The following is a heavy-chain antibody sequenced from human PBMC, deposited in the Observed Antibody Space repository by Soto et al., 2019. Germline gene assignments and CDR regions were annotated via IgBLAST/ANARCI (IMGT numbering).Heavy chain of an antibody. J-gene: IGHJ4*02. CDR3: AKAHGYSSGWRADS. V-gene: IGHV3-30*18. CDR1: GFTFNKHG. Sequence: VGSLRLSCAASGFTFNKHGMHWVRQAPGKGLEWVAVVSYDGSSQYYADSVKGRFTISRDNSKNMVYLQMTTLRREDAAVYYCAKAHGYSSGWRADSWGQGTRVTVSS. CDR2: VSYDGSSQ. D-gene: IGHD6-19*01.